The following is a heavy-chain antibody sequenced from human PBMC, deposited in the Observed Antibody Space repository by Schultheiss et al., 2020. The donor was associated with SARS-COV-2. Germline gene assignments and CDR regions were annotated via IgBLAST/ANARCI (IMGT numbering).Heavy chain of an antibody. V-gene: IGHV3-30*02. J-gene: IGHJ6*02. CDR3: TTLYSSGWYYYYGMDV. CDR1: GFTFSSYG. D-gene: IGHD6-19*01. Sequence: GGSLRLSCAASGFTFSSYGMHWVRQAPGKGLEWVAVIWYDGSNKYYADSVKGRFTISRDNSKNTLYLQMNSLRAEDTAVYYCTTLYSSGWYYYYGMDVWGQGTTVTVSS. CDR2: IWYDGSNK.